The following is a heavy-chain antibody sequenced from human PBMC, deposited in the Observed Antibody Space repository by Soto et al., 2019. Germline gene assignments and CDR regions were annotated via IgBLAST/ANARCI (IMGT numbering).Heavy chain of an antibody. Sequence: QVQLQEAGPGLVKPSETLSLTCSVSGGSISSYHWSWIRQPPGKGLEWIGYINYSGNTNSNPSLKSRVTISVTSSKNPFSLGLNSLTAADTAVYFCARGGGGVSSFWGQGTLVTVSS. CDR3: ARGGGGVSSF. V-gene: IGHV4-59*01. CDR1: GGSISSYH. CDR2: INYSGNT. J-gene: IGHJ4*02. D-gene: IGHD3-16*01.